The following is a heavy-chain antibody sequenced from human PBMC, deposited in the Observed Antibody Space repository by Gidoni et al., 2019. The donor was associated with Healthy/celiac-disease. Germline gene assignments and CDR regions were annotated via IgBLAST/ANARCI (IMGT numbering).Heavy chain of an antibody. CDR3: ARELGSYLISY. CDR2: IIPIFGTA. CDR1: AGTLSSYA. J-gene: IGHJ4*02. Sequence: QVQPVQSGDEVTIPASSVKVSCHASAGTLSSYAINLVRQAPGQGLELMGGIIPIFGTANYTQECQGRVTITADESTSTAYIELSSLRSEDTAVYYCARELGSYLISYWDQGTLVTVSS. V-gene: IGHV1-69*01. D-gene: IGHD1-26*01.